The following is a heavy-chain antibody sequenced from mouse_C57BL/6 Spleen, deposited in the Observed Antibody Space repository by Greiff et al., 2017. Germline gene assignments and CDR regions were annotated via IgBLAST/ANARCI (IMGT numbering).Heavy chain of an antibody. CDR1: GYTFTDYN. V-gene: IGHV1-18*01. CDR2: INPNNGGT. J-gene: IGHJ2*01. D-gene: IGHD1-1*01. Sequence: EVQLQQSGPGLVKPGASVKIPCKASGYTFTDYNMDWVKQSHGKSLEWFGDINPNNGGTIYNQKFKGKATLTVDKSSSTAYMELRSLTSEDTAGYYCARNGDTTLDYWGQGTTLTVSS. CDR3: ARNGDTTLDY.